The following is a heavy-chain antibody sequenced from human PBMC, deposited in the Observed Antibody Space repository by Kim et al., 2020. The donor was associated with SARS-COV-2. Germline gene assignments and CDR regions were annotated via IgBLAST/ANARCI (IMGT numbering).Heavy chain of an antibody. Sequence: ADSVRGRFTISRDEARNTLYLQMNSLTAEDTAIYYCAGVLADYQTYDYFDYWGQGTLVTVSS. J-gene: IGHJ4*02. CDR3: AGVLADYQTYDYFDY. V-gene: IGHV3-53*01. D-gene: IGHD2-2*01.